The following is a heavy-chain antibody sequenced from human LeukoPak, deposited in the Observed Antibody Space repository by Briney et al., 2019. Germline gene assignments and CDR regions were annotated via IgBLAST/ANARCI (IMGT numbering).Heavy chain of an antibody. CDR3: ATDIPKRVRGVVYSSFGMDV. CDR1: GYTLTDLS. V-gene: IGHV1-24*01. Sequence: ASVKVSCKVSGYTLTDLSMHWVRQAPGKGLEWLGGFDPEDGETIYAQKFQGRVTLAEDTSTDTAYMELSSLRSEDTAAYYCATDIPKRVRGVVYSSFGMDVWGQGTTVTVSS. D-gene: IGHD3-10*01. CDR2: FDPEDGET. J-gene: IGHJ6*02.